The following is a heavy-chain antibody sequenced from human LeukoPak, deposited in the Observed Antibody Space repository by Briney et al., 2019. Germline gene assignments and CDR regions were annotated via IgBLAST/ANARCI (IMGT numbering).Heavy chain of an antibody. J-gene: IGHJ4*02. CDR2: ISYDGSNK. V-gene: IGHV3-30*03. CDR3: ASGTGWLIES. Sequence: GRSLRLSCAASGFTFSSYGMHWVRQAPGKGLEWVAVISYDGSNKYYADSVKGRFTISRDNSKNTLYLQMSSLKVEDTAVYYCASGTGWLIESWGQGTQVIVSS. CDR1: GFTFSSYG. D-gene: IGHD6-19*01.